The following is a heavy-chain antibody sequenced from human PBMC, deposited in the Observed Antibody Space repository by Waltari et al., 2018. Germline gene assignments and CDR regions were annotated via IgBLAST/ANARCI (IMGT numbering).Heavy chain of an antibody. J-gene: IGHJ4*02. CDR3: ARDWSGSGRGINF. D-gene: IGHD3-3*01. V-gene: IGHV3-7*01. Sequence: VESGGGLVQPGGSLRLSCAASGFTFSNYWMSWVRQAPGEGLEWVANMKPDVNEKYSVASVWGRFTLSRDNTQNSLSLQLSTLRDEDSGRYFCARDWSGSGRGINFWGQGTLVTVSS. CDR2: MKPDVNEK. CDR1: GFTFSNYW.